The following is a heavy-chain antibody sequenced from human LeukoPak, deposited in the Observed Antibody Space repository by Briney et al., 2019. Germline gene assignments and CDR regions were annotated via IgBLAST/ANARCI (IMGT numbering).Heavy chain of an antibody. CDR3: AREFPVNTAMDGYFDY. V-gene: IGHV3-30*04. D-gene: IGHD5-18*01. CDR2: ISYDGSNK. CDR1: GFTFSSYA. J-gene: IGHJ4*02. Sequence: GGSLRLSCAASGFTFSSYAMHWVRQAPGKGLDWVAVISYDGSNKYYADSVKGRFTISRDNSKNTLYLQMNSLRAEDTAVYYCAREFPVNTAMDGYFDYWGQGTLVTVSS.